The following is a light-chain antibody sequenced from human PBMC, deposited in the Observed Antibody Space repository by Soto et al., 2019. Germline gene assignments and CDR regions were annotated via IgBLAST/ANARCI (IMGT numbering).Light chain of an antibody. J-gene: IGKJ5*01. CDR2: GAS. Sequence: EIVLTQSPGTLSLSPGERATLSCRASQNVRSSYVAWYQQKPGQAPRLLIYGASSRATGIPERFSGSGSGTDFNLTISSLEPEDFAVYYCLQRSAWTAITFGQGTQLEIK. V-gene: IGKV3D-20*02. CDR3: LQRSAWTAIT. CDR1: QNVRSSY.